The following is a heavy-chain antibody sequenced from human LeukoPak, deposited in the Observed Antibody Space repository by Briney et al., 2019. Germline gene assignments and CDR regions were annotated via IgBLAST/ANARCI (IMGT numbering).Heavy chain of an antibody. CDR3: AKVGQNYDILTYYFDY. CDR2: LSGSGGNT. Sequence: GGSLRLSRAASGFTFSTYAMSWVRQAPGKGLEWVSSLSGSGGNTYYADSVKGRFTISRDTSKNALYLQMNSLRVEDTAVYYCAKVGQNYDILTYYFDYWGQGTLVTVSS. V-gene: IGHV3-23*01. D-gene: IGHD3-9*01. CDR1: GFTFSTYA. J-gene: IGHJ4*02.